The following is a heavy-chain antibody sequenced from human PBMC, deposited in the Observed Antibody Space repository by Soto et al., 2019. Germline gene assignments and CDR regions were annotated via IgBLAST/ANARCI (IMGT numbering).Heavy chain of an antibody. CDR3: ARDIVVVPAAIGWFDP. CDR2: IYYSGST. Sequence: SETLSLTCTVSGGSVSSGSYYWSWIRQPPGKGLEWIGYIYYSGSTNYNPSLKSRVTISVDTSKNRFSLKLSSVTAADTAVYYCARDIVVVPAAIGWFDPWGQGTLVTVSS. V-gene: IGHV4-61*01. J-gene: IGHJ5*02. D-gene: IGHD2-2*01. CDR1: GGSVSSGSYY.